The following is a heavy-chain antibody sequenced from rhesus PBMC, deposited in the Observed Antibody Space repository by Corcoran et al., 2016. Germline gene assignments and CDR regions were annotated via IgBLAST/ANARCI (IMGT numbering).Heavy chain of an antibody. Sequence: QVQLEESGPGLVKPSETLSLTCAVSGGSISGYYWNWIRQPPGKGLEGIGYIGGSSGSPDYNPSRKSRVTISTDTSKNQLSLRLSSGTAADTAVYYCARDGEIGAGTIFAGFDYWGQGVLVTVSS. CDR3: ARDGEIGAGTIFAGFDY. D-gene: IGHD1-1*01. J-gene: IGHJ4*01. CDR2: IGGSSGSP. CDR1: GGSISGYY. V-gene: IGHV4S5*01.